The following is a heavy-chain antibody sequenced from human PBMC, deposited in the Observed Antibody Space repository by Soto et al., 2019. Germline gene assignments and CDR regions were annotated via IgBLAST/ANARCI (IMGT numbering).Heavy chain of an antibody. CDR3: ARGVWKKLPRGMGLDY. J-gene: IGHJ4*02. CDR1: GYTFTGYF. V-gene: IGHV1-2*04. CDR2: INPNSGGT. Sequence: ASVTVSCKASGYTFTGYFMHWVRQDPGQGLEWMGWINPNSGGTNYAQKFQGWVTMTRDTSISTAYMELSRLRSDDTAVYYCARGVWKKLPRGMGLDYWGQGTLVTVSS. D-gene: IGHD6-13*01.